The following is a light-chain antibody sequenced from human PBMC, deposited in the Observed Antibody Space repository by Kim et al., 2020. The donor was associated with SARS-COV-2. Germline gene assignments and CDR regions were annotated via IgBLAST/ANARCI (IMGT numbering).Light chain of an antibody. CDR2: DAS. Sequence: EIVLAQSPATLSLSPGERATLSCRASQSVGSYLAWYQQKPGQAPRLLIYDASSRATGIPARFSGSGSGTDFTLTIDGLAPEDFALYYCQQRSSWPIFTFGPGTKVDIK. J-gene: IGKJ3*01. CDR3: QQRSSWPIFT. CDR1: QSVGSY. V-gene: IGKV3-11*01.